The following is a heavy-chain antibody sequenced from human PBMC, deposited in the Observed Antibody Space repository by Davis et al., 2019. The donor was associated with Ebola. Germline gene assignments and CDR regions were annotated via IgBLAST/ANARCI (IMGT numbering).Heavy chain of an antibody. Sequence: ASVKVSCKASGYTFSSYATHWVRQAPGQRLEWMGWINGGNGKTKYSQKLQGRVTITRDTFASTAYMELSSLRSEDTAVYYCARDKGDGSGNDHFDYWGQGTLVTVSS. CDR3: ARDKGDGSGNDHFDY. D-gene: IGHD3-10*01. CDR1: GYTFSSYA. CDR2: INGGNGKT. V-gene: IGHV1-3*01. J-gene: IGHJ4*02.